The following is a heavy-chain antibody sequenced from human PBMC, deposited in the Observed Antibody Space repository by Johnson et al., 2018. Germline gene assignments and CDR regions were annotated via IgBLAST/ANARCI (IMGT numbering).Heavy chain of an antibody. CDR2: ISYDGSNK. CDR1: GFTFSSYG. CDR3: GGNGFAAGGLYYYYYRTS. D-gene: IGHD6-13*01. V-gene: IGHV3-30*03. Sequence: VQLVESGGGVVQXGRSXRLXCAASGFTFSSYGMHWVRQAPGKGLEWVAVISYDGSNKYYADSVKGRFTISRDNSKNTLYLQMNSPSAEDTAVDYCGGNGFAAGGLYYYYYRTSGAKGPRSPSP. J-gene: IGHJ6*02.